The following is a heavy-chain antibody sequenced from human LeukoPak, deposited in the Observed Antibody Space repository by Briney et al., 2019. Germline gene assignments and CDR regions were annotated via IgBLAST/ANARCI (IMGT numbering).Heavy chain of an antibody. CDR1: GFTFSIYS. Sequence: GGPLRLSCAASGFTFSIYSMDWVRQAPGKGLEWVSSISSSGSYIYYADSLKGRFTISRDNAKNSLYLQMNSLGPEDTAVYYCARDPYSGNYGNYYYYYMDVWGKGTTVTISS. V-gene: IGHV3-21*01. J-gene: IGHJ6*03. CDR3: ARDPYSGNYGNYYYYYMDV. CDR2: ISSSGSYI. D-gene: IGHD1-26*01.